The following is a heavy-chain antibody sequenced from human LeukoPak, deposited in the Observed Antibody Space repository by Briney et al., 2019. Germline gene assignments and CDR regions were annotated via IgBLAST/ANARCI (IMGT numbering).Heavy chain of an antibody. D-gene: IGHD4-11*01. CDR2: ISYDGNTI. J-gene: IGHJ4*02. V-gene: IGHV3-30*19. CDR1: GFPFSSYG. CDR3: ARSGGLQKFDY. Sequence: PGGSLRLSCAASGFPFSSYGMHWVRQAPGKGLQWVAVISYDGNTIHYADSVKGRFIISRDTSKNTLYLQMNSLRAEDTAVYYCARSGGLQKFDYWGQGTLVTVSS.